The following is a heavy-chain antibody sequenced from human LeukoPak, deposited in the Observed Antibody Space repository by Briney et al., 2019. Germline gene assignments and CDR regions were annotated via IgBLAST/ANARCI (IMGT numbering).Heavy chain of an antibody. V-gene: IGHV3-23*01. CDR1: GFTLSSYA. D-gene: IGHD6-19*01. Sequence: GGSLRLSCAASGFTLSSYAMNWVRQAPGKGLEWVSARSGSGGTTYYVDSVKGRFTISRDNSKNTMYLQMNSVRAEDTAVYYCARATGSSGWYHYFDYWGQGTLVPVSS. CDR2: RSGSGGTT. CDR3: ARATGSSGWYHYFDY. J-gene: IGHJ4*02.